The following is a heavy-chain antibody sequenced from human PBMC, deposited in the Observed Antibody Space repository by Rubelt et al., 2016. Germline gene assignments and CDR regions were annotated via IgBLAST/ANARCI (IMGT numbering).Heavy chain of an antibody. J-gene: IGHJ3*02. Sequence: VQLLESGGGLVQPGGSLRLSCAASGFTFSSYAMSWVRQAPGKGLAWVAFLRFDGTNKYYADSVQGRFTIARDNSKNTLYLQRESLRAEDTAVYYCARDREAVAGRGGDAFDIWGQGTKVTVSS. D-gene: IGHD6-19*01. CDR1: GFTFSSYA. V-gene: IGHV3-30*02. CDR2: LRFDGTNK. CDR3: ARDREAVAGRGGDAFDI.